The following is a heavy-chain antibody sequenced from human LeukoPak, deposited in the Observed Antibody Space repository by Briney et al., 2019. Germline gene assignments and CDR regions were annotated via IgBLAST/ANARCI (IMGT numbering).Heavy chain of an antibody. CDR2: IYYSGST. J-gene: IGHJ5*02. Sequence: PSETLSLTCTVSGGSISSSSYYWGWIRQPPGKGLEWIGSIYYSGSTYYNPSLKSRVTISVDTSKNQFSLKLSSVTAADTAVYNCARDPVATNWFDPWGQGTLVTVSS. CDR3: ARDPVATNWFDP. CDR1: GGSISSSSYY. V-gene: IGHV4-39*07. D-gene: IGHD2-15*01.